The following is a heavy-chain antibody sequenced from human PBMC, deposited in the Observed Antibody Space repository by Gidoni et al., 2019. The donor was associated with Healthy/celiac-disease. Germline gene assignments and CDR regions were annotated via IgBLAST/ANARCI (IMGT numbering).Heavy chain of an antibody. J-gene: IGHJ6*02. V-gene: IGHV3-9*01. CDR3: AKGRHYYYYGMDV. CDR1: GFTFDDYA. CDR2: ISWNSGSI. Sequence: EVQLVESGGGLVQPGRSLRLSCAASGFTFDDYAMPWVRQAPGEGLEWGSGISWNSGSIGYADSVKGRFTISRDNAKNSLYLQMNSLRAEDTALYYCAKGRHYYYYGMDVWGQGTTVTVSS.